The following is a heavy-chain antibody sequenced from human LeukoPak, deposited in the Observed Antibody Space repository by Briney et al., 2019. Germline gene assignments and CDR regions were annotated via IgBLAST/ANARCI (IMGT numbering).Heavy chain of an antibody. J-gene: IGHJ5*02. V-gene: IGHV4-34*01. Sequence: SETLSLTCAVYGGSFSGYYWSWIRQPPGKGLEWIGEINHSGSTNYNPSLKSRVTISVDTSKNQFSLKLSSVTAADTAVYYCARERYSYGYPNWFDPWGQGTLVTVSS. CDR3: ARERYSYGYPNWFDP. CDR1: GGSFSGYY. CDR2: INHSGST. D-gene: IGHD5-18*01.